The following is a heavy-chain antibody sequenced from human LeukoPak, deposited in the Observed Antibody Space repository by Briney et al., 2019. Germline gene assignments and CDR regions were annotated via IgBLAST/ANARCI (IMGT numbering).Heavy chain of an antibody. CDR1: GGSVSSGSYY. D-gene: IGHD1-26*01. V-gene: IGHV4-61*01. J-gene: IGHJ4*02. CDR3: ARDQDWDLQSLRYFDY. CDR2: IYYSGSA. Sequence: SETPSLTCTVSGGSVSSGSYYWSWIRQPPGKGLEWIGYIYYSGSANYNPSLESRVTISVDTSKNQFSLKLSSVTAADTAVYYCARDQDWDLQSLRYFDYWGQGTLVTVSS.